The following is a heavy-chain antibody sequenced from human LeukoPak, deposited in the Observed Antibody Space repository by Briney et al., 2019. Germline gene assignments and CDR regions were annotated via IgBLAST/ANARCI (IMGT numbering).Heavy chain of an antibody. CDR3: ARTRASTDYYGMDV. CDR2: VYYSGST. CDR1: GGSMSSGGYS. V-gene: IGHV4-61*08. Sequence: PSETLSLTCAVSGGSMSSGGYSWSWIRQPPGKGLEWIGNVYYSGSTNYNPSLGSRVTTSVDTSKNQFSLKLSSVTAADTALYFCARTRASTDYYGMDVWGPGTTVTVSS. J-gene: IGHJ6*02.